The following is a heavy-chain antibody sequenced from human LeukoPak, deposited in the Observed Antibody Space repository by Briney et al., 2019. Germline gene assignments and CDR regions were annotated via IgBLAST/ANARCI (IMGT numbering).Heavy chain of an antibody. V-gene: IGHV4-61*01. CDR1: GGSVSTDTSY. D-gene: IGHD4-23*01. Sequence: SETLSLTCTVSGGSVSTDTSYWSWIRQPPGKGLEWIGYIYYSGSTNYNPSLKSRVTISVDTSKNQFSLKLSSVTAADTAVYYCAADGARWYWGQGTLVTVSS. J-gene: IGHJ4*02. CDR2: IYYSGST. CDR3: AADGARWY.